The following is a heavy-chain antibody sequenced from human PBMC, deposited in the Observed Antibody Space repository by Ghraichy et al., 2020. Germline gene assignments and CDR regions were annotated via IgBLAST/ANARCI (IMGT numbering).Heavy chain of an antibody. Sequence: GESLNTSCAASGFTFSSYAMSWVRQAPGKGLEWVSAISGSGGSTYYADSVKGRFTISRDNSKNTLYLQMNSLRAEDTAVYYCAKDIDYMLIGGGMDVWGQGTTVTVSS. D-gene: IGHD4-11*01. CDR1: GFTFSSYA. CDR2: ISGSGGST. CDR3: AKDIDYMLIGGGMDV. J-gene: IGHJ6*02. V-gene: IGHV3-23*01.